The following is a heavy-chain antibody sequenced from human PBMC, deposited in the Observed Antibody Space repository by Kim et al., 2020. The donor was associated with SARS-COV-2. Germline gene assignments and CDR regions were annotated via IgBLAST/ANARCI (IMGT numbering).Heavy chain of an antibody. V-gene: IGHV7-4-1*02. CDR3: ARVLHYYYGSGVNWFDP. D-gene: IGHD3-10*01. CDR2: INTNTGNP. CDR1: GYTFTSYA. Sequence: ASVKVSCKASGYTFTSYAMNWVRQAPGQGLEWMGWINTNTGNPTYAQGFTGRFVFSLDTSVSTAYLQISSLKAEDTAVYYCARVLHYYYGSGVNWFDPWGQGTLVTVSS. J-gene: IGHJ5*02.